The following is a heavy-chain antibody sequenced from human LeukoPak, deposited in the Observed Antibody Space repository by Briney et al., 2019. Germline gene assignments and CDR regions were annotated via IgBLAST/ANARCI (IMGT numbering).Heavy chain of an antibody. CDR2: IYTSGST. D-gene: IGHD3-3*01. CDR1: GGSISSGSYY. J-gene: IGHJ4*01. CDR3: ARGGYDFWSGWGMGIFD. Sequence: SETLSLTCTVSGGSISSGSYYWSWIRQPAGKGLEWIGRIYTSGSTNYNPSLKSRVTISVDTSKNQFSLKLSSVTAADTAVYYCARGGYDFWSGWGMGIFD. V-gene: IGHV4-61*02.